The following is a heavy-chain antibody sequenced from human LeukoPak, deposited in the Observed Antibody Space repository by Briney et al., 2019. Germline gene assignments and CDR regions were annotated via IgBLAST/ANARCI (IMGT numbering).Heavy chain of an antibody. D-gene: IGHD3-10*01. CDR2: ISGSGGST. V-gene: IGHV3-23*01. CDR3: AKDQMVGPWPTNFDY. Sequence: PGGSLRLSCAASGFTFSSYAMSWVRQAPGKGLEWVSAISGSGGSTYYADSVKGRFTISRDNSENTLYLQMNSLRAEDTAVYYCAKDQMVGPWPTNFDYWGQGTLVTISS. J-gene: IGHJ4*02. CDR1: GFTFSSYA.